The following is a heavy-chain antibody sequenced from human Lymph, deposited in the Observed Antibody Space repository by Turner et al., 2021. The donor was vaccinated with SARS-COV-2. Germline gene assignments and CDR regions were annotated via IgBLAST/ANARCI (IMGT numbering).Heavy chain of an antibody. CDR1: GFTLGTYA. Sequence: QVQLVESGGGVVQPGRSMRLSCAASGFTLGTYAMHWVRQAPGKGLEWVAVISYDGSNKYYADSVKGRFTISRDNSKNTLYLQVNSLRAEDTAVFYCATLFTIPYYSDSSGYYTDYWGQGTLVTVSS. V-gene: IGHV3-30*04. CDR2: ISYDGSNK. CDR3: ATLFTIPYYSDSSGYYTDY. J-gene: IGHJ4*02. D-gene: IGHD3-22*01.